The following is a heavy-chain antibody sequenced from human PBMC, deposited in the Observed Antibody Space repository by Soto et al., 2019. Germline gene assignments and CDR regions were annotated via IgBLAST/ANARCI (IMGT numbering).Heavy chain of an antibody. Sequence: SATLSLTCAVSRSSISSSNWWSWVRHPPGKGLEWIGEIYHSGSTNYNPSLKSRVTISVDKSKNQFSLKLSSVTAADTAVYYCARDHPITMVRGVIADYYYYGMDVWGQGTTVT. V-gene: IGHV4-4*02. CDR1: RSSISSSNW. CDR3: ARDHPITMVRGVIADYYYYGMDV. J-gene: IGHJ6*02. CDR2: IYHSGST. D-gene: IGHD3-10*01.